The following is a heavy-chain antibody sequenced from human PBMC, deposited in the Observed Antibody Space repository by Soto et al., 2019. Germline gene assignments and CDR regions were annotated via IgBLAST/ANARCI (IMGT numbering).Heavy chain of an antibody. D-gene: IGHD6-6*01. CDR2: ISAYNGDT. J-gene: IGHJ3*02. V-gene: IGHV1-18*01. CDR1: GYTFRNYG. CDR3: ARDGRQFVPNSDNFEI. Sequence: GPELMKPGASVKLSCKASGYTFRNYGINWVRQAPGQGLEWMGWISAYNGDTNYAHNFQGRVTMATDTPTSTAYMELRSLKSDDTAVYYCARDGRQFVPNSDNFEIWGQGTTVTVSS.